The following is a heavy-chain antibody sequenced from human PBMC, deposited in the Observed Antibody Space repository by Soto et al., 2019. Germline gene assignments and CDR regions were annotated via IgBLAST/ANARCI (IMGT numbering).Heavy chain of an antibody. Sequence: ASVKVSCKASGYTFTSYSISWVRQAPGQGLEWMGWISAYNGNTNYAQKLQGRVTMTTDTSTSTAYMELRSLRSDDTAVYYCARGGITIFGVVIPFLDYWGQGTLVTVSS. J-gene: IGHJ4*02. D-gene: IGHD3-3*01. V-gene: IGHV1-18*01. CDR3: ARGGITIFGVVIPFLDY. CDR1: GYTFTSYS. CDR2: ISAYNGNT.